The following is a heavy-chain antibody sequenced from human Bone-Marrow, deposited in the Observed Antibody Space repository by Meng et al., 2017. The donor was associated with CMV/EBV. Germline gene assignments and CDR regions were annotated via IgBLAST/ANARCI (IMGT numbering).Heavy chain of an antibody. CDR3: ARGEGTTSNGFDY. CDR1: GGSISSSSYY. CDR2: IYHSGNT. Sequence: SETLSLTCTASGGSISSSSYYWGWIRQPPGKGLEWIGSIYHSGNTYYNPSLKSRVTISVDTSKSQFSLKLSSVTAANTAVYYCARGEGTTSNGFDYWGQGTLVTVSS. J-gene: IGHJ4*02. D-gene: IGHD2/OR15-2a*01. V-gene: IGHV4-39*07.